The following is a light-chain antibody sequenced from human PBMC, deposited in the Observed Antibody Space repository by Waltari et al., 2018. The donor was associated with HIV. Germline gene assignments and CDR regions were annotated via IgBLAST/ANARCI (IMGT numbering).Light chain of an antibody. V-gene: IGLV3-19*01. CDR2: AKI. CDR3: HSRDSSGNHL. J-gene: IGLJ2*01. CDR1: SPQNYD. Sequence: SSELTQDPAVSVALGQTVSITCQGDSPQNYDANWYHQKPGQAPVLVIYAKINRPSGIPDRFSGSGSGNTASLTITGAQAEDEGDYYCHSRDSSGNHLFGGGTKVTVL.